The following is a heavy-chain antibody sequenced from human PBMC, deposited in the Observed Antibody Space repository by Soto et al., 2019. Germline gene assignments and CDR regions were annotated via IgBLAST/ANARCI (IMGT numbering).Heavy chain of an antibody. V-gene: IGHV3-11*06. CDR2: ISSSSSYT. CDR3: ARPRSITGTLYYYYGMDV. J-gene: IGHJ6*02. Sequence: GGSLRLSCAASGFTFSDYYMSWIRQAPGKGLEWVSYISSSSSYTNYADSVKGRFTISRDNAKNSLYLQMNSLRAEDTAVYYCARPRSITGTLYYYYGMDVWGQGTTVTVSS. CDR1: GFTFSDYY. D-gene: IGHD1-20*01.